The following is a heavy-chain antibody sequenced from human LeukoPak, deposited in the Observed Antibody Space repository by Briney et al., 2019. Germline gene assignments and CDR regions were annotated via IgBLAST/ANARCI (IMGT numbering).Heavy chain of an antibody. V-gene: IGHV1-18*04. Sequence: ASVKVSCKASGYTFTGYYMHWVRQAPGQGLEWMGWISAYNGNTNYAQKLQGRVTMTTDTSTSTAYMELRSLRSDDTAVYYCARAAAAGISVGVYWGQGTLVTVSS. CDR1: GYTFTGYY. D-gene: IGHD6-13*01. CDR2: ISAYNGNT. CDR3: ARAAAAGISVGVY. J-gene: IGHJ4*02.